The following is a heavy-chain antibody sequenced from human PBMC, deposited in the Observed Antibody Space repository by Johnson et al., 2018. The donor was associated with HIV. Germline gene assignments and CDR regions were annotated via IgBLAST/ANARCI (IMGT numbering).Heavy chain of an antibody. CDR2: IGTAGDT. D-gene: IGHD4-11*01. Sequence: EVQLVESGGGLVQPGGSLRLSCAASGFTFSSYDMHWVRQATGKGLEWVSAIGTAGDTYYPGSVKGRFTISRENAKNSLYLQMNGLRAEDTAVYYCARNEYSNYGGRDAFDIWGQGTMVTVSS. CDR1: GFTFSSYD. CDR3: ARNEYSNYGGRDAFDI. V-gene: IGHV3-13*01. J-gene: IGHJ3*02.